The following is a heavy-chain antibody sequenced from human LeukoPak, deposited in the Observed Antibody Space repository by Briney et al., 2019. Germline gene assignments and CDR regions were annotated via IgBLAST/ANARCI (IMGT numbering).Heavy chain of an antibody. CDR3: ARGRSSWYGIAY. D-gene: IGHD6-13*01. Sequence: ASVTVSFKASGYTFTSYDINWVRQATGQGLEWMGWMNPNSGNTGYAQKFQGRVTMTRNTSISTAYMELSSLRSEDTAVYYCARGRSSWYGIAYWGQGTLVTVSS. CDR1: GYTFTSYD. CDR2: MNPNSGNT. V-gene: IGHV1-8*01. J-gene: IGHJ4*02.